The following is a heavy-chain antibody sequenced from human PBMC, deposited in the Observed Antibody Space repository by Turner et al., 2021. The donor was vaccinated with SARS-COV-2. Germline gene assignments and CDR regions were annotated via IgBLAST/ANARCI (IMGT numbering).Heavy chain of an antibody. V-gene: IGHV1-69*01. CDR1: GLPVSCYA. CDR2: TIPMLDSA. D-gene: IGHD2-15*01. CDR3: ATIQHTSGGRRGFRYYAMDV. Sequence: QGLLEQPGAEVRKPGSSGKVACRASGLPVSCYAVSWVRQAPGQGLEWLGGTIPMLDSANYAQRFQGRVTITADASTKTSYLELSSLTSEDTAKYFCATIQHTSGGRRGFRYYAMDVWGPGTTVIVSS. J-gene: IGHJ6*02.